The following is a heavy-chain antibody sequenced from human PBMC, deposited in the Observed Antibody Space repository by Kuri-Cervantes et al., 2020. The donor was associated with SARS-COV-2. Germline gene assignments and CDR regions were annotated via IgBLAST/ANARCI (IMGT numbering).Heavy chain of an antibody. CDR2: IYPGDSDT. CDR1: GYSFANYW. D-gene: IGHD2-2*02. V-gene: IGHV5-51*01. J-gene: IGHJ3*02. CDR3: ARRTRYCSSTSCDIGAFDI. Sequence: GESLKISCKGSGYSFANYWIGWVRQMPGKGLEWMGIIYPGDSDTRYSPSFQGQVTISADKPISTAYLQWSSLKASDTAMYYCARRTRYCSSTSCDIGAFDIWGQGAMVTVSS.